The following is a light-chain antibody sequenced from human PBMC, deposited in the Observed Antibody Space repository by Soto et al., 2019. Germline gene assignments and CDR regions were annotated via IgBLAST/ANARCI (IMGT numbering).Light chain of an antibody. CDR3: QHCHSLPLT. V-gene: IGKV1-33*01. CDR1: QDISNS. J-gene: IGKJ5*01. CDR2: DAS. Sequence: IQMTQSPSSLSASVGCRLTIACQASQDISNSLNWYQQKKGKAPKLLIYDASNLETGVPSRFSGSGYGTDFNFTISSLQTEDIATYYCQHCHSLPLTFGQGTRLEIK.